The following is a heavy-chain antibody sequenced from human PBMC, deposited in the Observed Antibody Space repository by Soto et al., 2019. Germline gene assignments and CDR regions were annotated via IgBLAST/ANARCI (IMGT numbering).Heavy chain of an antibody. V-gene: IGHV4-59*08. CDR1: GGSISSYY. D-gene: IGHD2-2*01. J-gene: IGHJ6*03. Sequence: SETLSLTCTVSGGSISSYYWSWIRQPPGKGLEWIGYIYYSGSTNYNPSLKSRVTISVDTSKNQFSLKLSSVTAADTAVYYCARLPIVVVPAAWDYYYMDVWGKGTTVTVSS. CDR3: ARLPIVVVPAAWDYYYMDV. CDR2: IYYSGST.